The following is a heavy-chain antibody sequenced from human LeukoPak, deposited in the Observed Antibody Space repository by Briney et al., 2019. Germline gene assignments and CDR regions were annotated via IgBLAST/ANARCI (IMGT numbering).Heavy chain of an antibody. Sequence: PSETLSLTCTVSGGSISSYYWSWIRPPAGKGLEWIGRIYTSGSTNYNPSLKSRVTMSVDTSKNQFSLKLSSVTAADTAVYYCVGEDIVVVPATFYYYYGMDVWGQGTTVTVSS. D-gene: IGHD2-2*01. V-gene: IGHV4-4*07. CDR2: IYTSGST. CDR1: GGSISSYY. CDR3: VGEDIVVVPATFYYYYGMDV. J-gene: IGHJ6*02.